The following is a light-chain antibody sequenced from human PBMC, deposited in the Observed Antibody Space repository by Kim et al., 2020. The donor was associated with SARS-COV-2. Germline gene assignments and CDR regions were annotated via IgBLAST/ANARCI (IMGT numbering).Light chain of an antibody. Sequence: AAVGDRVTITCRASQSISNSLAGYQQKPGKGPKVLIYDASTLQAGVPSRFSGSGSGTDFTLTISSLQPEDVATYYCQKYNSAPWTLGQGTKVDIK. CDR2: DAS. V-gene: IGKV1-27*01. J-gene: IGKJ1*01. CDR1: QSISNS. CDR3: QKYNSAPWT.